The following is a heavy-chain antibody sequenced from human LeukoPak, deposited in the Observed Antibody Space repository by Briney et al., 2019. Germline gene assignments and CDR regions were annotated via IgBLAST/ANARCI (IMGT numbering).Heavy chain of an antibody. Sequence: SGGSLRLSCAASGFIFKTYTMNWVRQAPGKGLEWVSSILSSGAYTYYADSLKGRFTISRDNAKNSLYLQMNSLRAEDTAVYYCAELGITMIGGVWGKGTTVTISS. V-gene: IGHV3-21*06. J-gene: IGHJ6*04. CDR2: ILSSGAYT. CDR3: AELGITMIGGV. D-gene: IGHD3-10*02. CDR1: GFIFKTYT.